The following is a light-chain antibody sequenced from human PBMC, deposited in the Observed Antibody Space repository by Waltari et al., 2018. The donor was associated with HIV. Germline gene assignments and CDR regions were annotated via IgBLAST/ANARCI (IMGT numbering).Light chain of an antibody. CDR1: SSNLEVNS. CDR2: TNN. Sequence: QSVLTQPPSASGTPGPRVTISCSGSSSNLEVNSVNWYQQLPGTAPKLLIYTNNQRPSRVPDRCSGSKSGTSASLAISGLQSEDEADYYCVVWDDSLNGPVFGGGTKLTVL. V-gene: IGLV1-44*01. CDR3: VVWDDSLNGPV. J-gene: IGLJ2*01.